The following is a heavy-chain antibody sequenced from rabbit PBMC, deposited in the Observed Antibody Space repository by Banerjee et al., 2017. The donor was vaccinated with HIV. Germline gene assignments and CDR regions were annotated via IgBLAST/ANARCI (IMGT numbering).Heavy chain of an antibody. V-gene: IGHV1S45*01. D-gene: IGHD4-2*01. Sequence: QLEWSGVGLGKPEGSLTRTCKASGFPFSNKAVMCWVRQAPGKGLEWIACINAVTGKAVYASWAKGRFTFSKPSSTTVNLPMTTLTAAHTPPYFCPSYLHAVIGRKFGSRGPGTLVTVS. CDR3: PSYLHAVIGRKFGS. CDR2: INAVTGKA. CDR1: GFPFSNKAV. J-gene: IGHJ2*01.